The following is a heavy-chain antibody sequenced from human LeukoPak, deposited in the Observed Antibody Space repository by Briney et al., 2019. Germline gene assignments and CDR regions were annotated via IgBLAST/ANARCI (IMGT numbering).Heavy chain of an antibody. CDR3: ARDRKLPSGGDGLFLDS. V-gene: IGHV1-2*02. CDR2: INPNSGGT. D-gene: IGHD2-21*02. Sequence: ASVKVSCKASGHTFTDYYIHWVRQAPGQGLEWMGWINPNSGGTNSAQKFHGRLTMTRDTSITTAYMDLTRLTSDDTAVYYCARDRKLPSGGDGLFLDSWGQGTLVTVSS. CDR1: GHTFTDYY. J-gene: IGHJ4*02.